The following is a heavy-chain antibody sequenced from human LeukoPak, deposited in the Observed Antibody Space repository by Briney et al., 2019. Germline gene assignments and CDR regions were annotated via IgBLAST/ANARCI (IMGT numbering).Heavy chain of an antibody. Sequence: GGSLRLSCAASGFTFSNYSMNWVRQAPGKGLEWVSYISSSSSTIYYADSVKGRFTISRDNAKNSLYLQMNSLRAEDTAVYYCARVVNVGYCSSTSCITGPDYWGQGTLVTVSS. V-gene: IGHV3-48*01. CDR3: ARVVNVGYCSSTSCITGPDY. CDR2: ISSSSSTI. J-gene: IGHJ4*02. D-gene: IGHD2-2*01. CDR1: GFTFSNYS.